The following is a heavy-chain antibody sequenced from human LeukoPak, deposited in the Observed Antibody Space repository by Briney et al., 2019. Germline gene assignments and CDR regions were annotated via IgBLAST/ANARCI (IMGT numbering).Heavy chain of an antibody. D-gene: IGHD2-15*01. CDR3: ARGPRAYCSGGSCPRFDY. CDR1: GGSFSGYY. V-gene: IGHV4-34*01. J-gene: IGHJ4*02. Sequence: PSETLSLTCAVYGGSFSGYYWSWLRQPPGKGLEWIGEINHSGSTNYNPSLKSRVTISVDTSKNQFSLKLSSVTAADTAVYYCARGPRAYCSGGSCPRFDYWGQGTLVTVSS. CDR2: INHSGST.